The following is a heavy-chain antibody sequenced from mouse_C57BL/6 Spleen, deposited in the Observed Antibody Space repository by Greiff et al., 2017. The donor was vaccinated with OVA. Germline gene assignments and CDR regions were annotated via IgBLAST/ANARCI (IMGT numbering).Heavy chain of an antibody. J-gene: IGHJ2*01. Sequence: QVQLKESGAELVRPGASVKLSCKASGYTFTDYYINWVKQRPGQGLEWIARIYPGSGNTYYNEKFKGKATLTAEKSSSTAYMQLSSLTSEDSAVYFCARSRSNYAGDYFDYWGQGTTLTVSS. CDR2: IYPGSGNT. CDR1: GYTFTDYY. D-gene: IGHD2-5*01. V-gene: IGHV1-76*01. CDR3: ARSRSNYAGDYFDY.